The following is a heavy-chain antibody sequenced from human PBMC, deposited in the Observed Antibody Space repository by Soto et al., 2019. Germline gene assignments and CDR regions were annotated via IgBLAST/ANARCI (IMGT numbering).Heavy chain of an antibody. V-gene: IGHV4-59*01. CDR2: IYYSGST. CDR3: ARDNRYYGSGSYFLGFDP. Sequence: SETLSLTCTVSGGSISSYCWSWIRQPPGKGLEWIGYIYYSGSTNYNPSLKSRVTISVDTSKNQFSLKLSSVTAADTAVYYCARDNRYYGSGSYFLGFDPWGQGTLLTVSS. CDR1: GGSISSYC. D-gene: IGHD3-10*01. J-gene: IGHJ5*02.